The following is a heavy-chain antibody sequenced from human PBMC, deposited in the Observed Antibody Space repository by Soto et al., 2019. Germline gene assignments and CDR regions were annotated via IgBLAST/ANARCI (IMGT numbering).Heavy chain of an antibody. Sequence: QVQLVQSGAEVKKPGSSVKVSCKASGGTFSSYAISWVRQAPGQGLEWRGGIIPISETTNYAQKFQGRVTITADESKSTAYMELSSLRSEDTAVYYCARSQGSSTSLEIYYYYYYSMDVWGQGTTVTVSS. V-gene: IGHV1-69*01. J-gene: IGHJ6*02. CDR2: IIPISETT. D-gene: IGHD2-2*01. CDR1: GGTFSSYA. CDR3: ARSQGSSTSLEIYYYYYYSMDV.